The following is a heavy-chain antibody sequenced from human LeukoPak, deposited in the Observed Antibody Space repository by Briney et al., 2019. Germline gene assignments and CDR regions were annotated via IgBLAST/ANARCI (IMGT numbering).Heavy chain of an antibody. J-gene: IGHJ4*02. V-gene: IGHV3-30*18. CDR3: AKAIAGITGIFDN. D-gene: IGHD1-20*01. Sequence: GGSLRLSCAASGLTFSSYGIHWVRQAPGKGLEWLAIISSEGSQSYFADSVKGRFTISRDNSKNMSYLHINNLRAEDTAVFYCAKAIAGITGIFDNWGQGTLVTVSS. CDR2: ISSEGSQS. CDR1: GLTFSSYG.